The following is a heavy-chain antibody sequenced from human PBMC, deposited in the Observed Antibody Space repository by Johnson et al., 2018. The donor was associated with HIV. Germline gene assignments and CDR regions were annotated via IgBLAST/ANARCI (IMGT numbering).Heavy chain of an antibody. J-gene: IGHJ3*02. CDR3: ARDPYFYDSNGDTNLANVIAFET. Sequence: HWVRQATGKGLEWVSAIGTAGDTYYPGSVKGRFTISRDNSKNTLYLQMNSLRAEDTAVYYCARDPYFYDSNGDTNLANVIAFETWGQGTRVTVSS. D-gene: IGHD3-22*01. V-gene: IGHV3-13*01. CDR2: IGTAGDT.